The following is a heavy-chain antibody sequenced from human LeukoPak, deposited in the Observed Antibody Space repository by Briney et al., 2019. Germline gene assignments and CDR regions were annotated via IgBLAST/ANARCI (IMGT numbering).Heavy chain of an antibody. D-gene: IGHD1-26*01. Sequence: KPSETLSLTCTVSGGSISSYYWGWIRQPPGKGLEWIGDIYSSGSTYYNASLQSRVTISIDTSKNQFSLRLNSVTAADTAMYYCAKSGGYGLIDYRGQGTRVTVSS. CDR1: GGSISSYY. CDR3: AKSGGYGLIDY. J-gene: IGHJ4*02. CDR2: IYSSGST. V-gene: IGHV4-59*04.